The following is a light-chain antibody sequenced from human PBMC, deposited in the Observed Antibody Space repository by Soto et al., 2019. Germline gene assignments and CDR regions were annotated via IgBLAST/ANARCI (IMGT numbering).Light chain of an antibody. CDR2: GDN. CDR1: STNIGAGYD. CDR3: QSYDHSLSGSWI. J-gene: IGLJ2*01. V-gene: IGLV1-40*01. Sequence: QSVLTQPPSISGAPGLRVTISCTGSSTNIGAGYDVHWYQQVPGTAPKLLIYGDNKRPSGVPDRFSTSKSDTSASLVITGLQAEDEADYYCQSYDHSLSGSWIFGGGNQLTVL.